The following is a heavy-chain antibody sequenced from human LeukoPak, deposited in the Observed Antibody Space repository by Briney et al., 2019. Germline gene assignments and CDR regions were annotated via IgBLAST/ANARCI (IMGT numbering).Heavy chain of an antibody. CDR1: GHTFHVYY. CDR2: LNPKSRVT. D-gene: IGHD3-10*01. CDR3: ARDFTPHNYYYCSDTSYQSPYYRYHGMDC. J-gene: IGHJ6*02. V-gene: IGHV1-2*02. Sequence: SVTVSSTASGHTFHVYYMHWARHAPGQGLEWMGCLNPKSRVTNYAQKFQGRASMSRNTSRSAAYVELSSLRSDAMAVYYCARDFTPHNYYYCSDTSYQSPYYRYHGMDCWGQGTTVTASS.